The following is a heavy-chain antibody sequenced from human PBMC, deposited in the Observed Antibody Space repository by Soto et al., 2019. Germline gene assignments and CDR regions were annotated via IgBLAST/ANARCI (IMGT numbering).Heavy chain of an antibody. Sequence: QLQLQESGPGLVKPSETLSLTCTVSGASISSSSYYWGWIRQPPGKGLEWIGYLYYSGSSYPNPSLKRRVTISVDTSKNQFSLKVTSVTAADTAVYYCARGDYDVLSGYLSPGDVWGQGTLVTVSS. CDR3: ARGDYDVLSGYLSPGDV. J-gene: IGHJ4*02. CDR1: GASISSSSYY. V-gene: IGHV4-39*01. CDR2: LYYSGSS. D-gene: IGHD3-3*01.